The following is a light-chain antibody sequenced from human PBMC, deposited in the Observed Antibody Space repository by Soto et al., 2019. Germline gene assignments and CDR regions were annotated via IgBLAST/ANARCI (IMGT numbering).Light chain of an antibody. CDR2: EVN. J-gene: IGLJ3*02. CDR3: CSYTHSNTLV. CDR1: SSDIGYYTY. Sequence: QSVLTQPASVSGSPGQSITMSCTGTSSDIGYYTYVSWSQQHPGEAPKLIIYEVNNRPSGVSPRFSGSKSGNTASLTITGLQPEDEADYYCCSYTHSNTLVFGGGTKVTVL. V-gene: IGLV2-14*01.